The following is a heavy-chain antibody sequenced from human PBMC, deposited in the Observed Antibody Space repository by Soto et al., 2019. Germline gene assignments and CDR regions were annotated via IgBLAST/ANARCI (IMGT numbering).Heavy chain of an antibody. CDR1: GGTFSSYA. CDR3: ARVLVPAAIWSYYYYYYGMDV. CDR2: IIPIFGTA. J-gene: IGHJ6*02. D-gene: IGHD2-2*01. Sequence: SVKVSFKASGGTFSSYAISWVRQAPGQGLEWMGGIIPIFGTANYAQKFQGRVTITADESTSTVYMELSSLRSEDTAVYYCARVLVPAAIWSYYYYYYGMDVWGQGTTVTVSS. V-gene: IGHV1-69*13.